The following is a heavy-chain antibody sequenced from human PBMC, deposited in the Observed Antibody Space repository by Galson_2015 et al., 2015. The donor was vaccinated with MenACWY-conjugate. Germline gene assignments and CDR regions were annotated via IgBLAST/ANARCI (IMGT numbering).Heavy chain of an antibody. J-gene: IGHJ6*03. D-gene: IGHD3-3*01. V-gene: IGHV3-33*08. CDR2: VWDDGSYK. CDR1: GFTFGTYG. CDR3: ARVFDTWYMDV. Sequence: SLRLSCGASGFTFGTYGIHWVRQAPGKGLDWVALVWDDGSYKYYADSVKGRFTISRDNSKNTLYLQMNSLRAEDTAVYYCARVFDTWYMDVWGKGTTVTVSS.